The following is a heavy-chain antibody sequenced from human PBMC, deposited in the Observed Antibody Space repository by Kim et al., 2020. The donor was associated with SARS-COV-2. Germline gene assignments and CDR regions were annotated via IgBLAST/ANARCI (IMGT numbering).Heavy chain of an antibody. V-gene: IGHV5-51*01. Sequence: DTRYSPSFQGPVTISADKSISTAYLQWSSLKASDTAMYYCARLNLFGFDTWGQGTLVTVSS. CDR3: ARLNLFGFDT. J-gene: IGHJ5*02. CDR2: DT. D-gene: IGHD3-10*01.